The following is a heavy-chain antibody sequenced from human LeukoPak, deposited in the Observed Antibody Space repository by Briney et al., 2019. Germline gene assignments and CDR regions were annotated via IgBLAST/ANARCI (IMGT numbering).Heavy chain of an antibody. CDR1: GYTFTSYG. V-gene: IGHV1-18*01. CDR2: ISAYNGNT. D-gene: IGHD3-22*01. CDR3: ARDQNYYDSSGLFDY. J-gene: IGHJ4*02. Sequence: ASVEVSCKASGYTFTSYGISWVRQAPGQGLEWMGWISAYNGNTNYAQKLQGRVTMTTDTSTSTAYMELRSLRSDDTAVYYCARDQNYYDSSGLFDYWGQGTLVTVSS.